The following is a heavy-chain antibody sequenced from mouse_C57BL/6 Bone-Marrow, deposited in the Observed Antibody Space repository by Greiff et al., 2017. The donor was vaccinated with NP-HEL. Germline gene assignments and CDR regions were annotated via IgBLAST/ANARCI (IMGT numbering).Heavy chain of an antibody. CDR1: GYTFTSYW. J-gene: IGHJ3*01. V-gene: IGHV1-69*01. CDR3: ARSYYYGRSYWFAY. Sequence: QVQLQQPGAELVMPGASVKLSCKASGYTFTSYWMHWVKQRPGQGLEWIGKIDPSDSCTNYNQKFKGKSTLTVDKSSSTAYMQLSSLTSEDSAVYYCARSYYYGRSYWFAYWGQGTLVTVSA. D-gene: IGHD1-1*01. CDR2: IDPSDSCT.